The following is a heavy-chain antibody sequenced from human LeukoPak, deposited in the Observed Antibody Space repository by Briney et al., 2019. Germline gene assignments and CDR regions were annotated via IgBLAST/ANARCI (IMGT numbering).Heavy chain of an antibody. CDR1: GFTFSSYG. V-gene: IGHV3-30*18. CDR2: ISYDGSNK. J-gene: IGHJ6*02. Sequence: GRSLRLSCAASGFTFSSYGMHWVRQAPGKGLEWVAVISYDGSNKYYADSVKGRFTISRDNSKNSLYLQMNSLRTEDTALYYCAKDIRRNYYDSSGYNWYGMDVWGQGTTVTVSS. D-gene: IGHD3-22*01. CDR3: AKDIRRNYYDSSGYNWYGMDV.